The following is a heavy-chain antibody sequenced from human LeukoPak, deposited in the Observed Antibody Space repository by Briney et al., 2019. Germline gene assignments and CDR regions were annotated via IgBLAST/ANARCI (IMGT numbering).Heavy chain of an antibody. V-gene: IGHV4-59*01. CDR3: ARDRSGMEFDY. CDR2: IYYSGST. CDR1: RGFIGSYY. D-gene: IGHD3-22*01. Sequence: SETLSLTCTVSRGFIGSYYWSWLRQPPGKELEGIGYIYYSGSTNYNPSLKSRVTISVDTSKNQFSLKLSSVTAADTAVYYCARDRSGMEFDYWGQGTLVTVSS. J-gene: IGHJ4*02.